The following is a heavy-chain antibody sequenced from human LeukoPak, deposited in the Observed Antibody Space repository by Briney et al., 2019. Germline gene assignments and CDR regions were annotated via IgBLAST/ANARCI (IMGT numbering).Heavy chain of an antibody. V-gene: IGHV4-59*01. CDR1: GGSIGSYY. Sequence: SETLSLTCTVSGGSIGSYYWSWIRQPPGKGLEWIGYIYYSGSTNYNPSLKSRVTISVDTSKNQFSLKLSSVTAADTAVYYCARTMGYFDYWGQGTLVTVSS. J-gene: IGHJ4*02. CDR3: ARTMGYFDY. CDR2: IYYSGST. D-gene: IGHD3-3*01.